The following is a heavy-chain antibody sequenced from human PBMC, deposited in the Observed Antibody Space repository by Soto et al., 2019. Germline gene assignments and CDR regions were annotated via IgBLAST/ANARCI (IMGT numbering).Heavy chain of an antibody. D-gene: IGHD5-12*01. V-gene: IGHV5-51*01. CDR2: IYPGDSDT. CDR1: GYSFTSYW. CDR3: ARRRDGYNGRAFDI. Sequence: PXASLKISCKGSGYSFTSYWIGWVRQMPGKGLEWMGIIYPGDSDTRYSPSFQGQVTISADKSISAAYLQWSSLMASDTAMYYCARRRDGYNGRAFDIWGQGTMVTVSS. J-gene: IGHJ3*02.